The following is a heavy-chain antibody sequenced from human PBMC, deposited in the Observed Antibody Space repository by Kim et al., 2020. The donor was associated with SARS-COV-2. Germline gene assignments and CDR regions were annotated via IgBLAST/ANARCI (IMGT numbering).Heavy chain of an antibody. V-gene: IGHV1-2*02. J-gene: IGHJ4*02. D-gene: IGHD3-3*01. CDR1: GYTFTNYY. Sequence: ASVKVSCKSSGYTFTNYYIHWVRQAPGQGLEWMGWINPNSGGTNYAQDFQGRVTMTTDTSTTTAYMDLGSLRSDDTAVYYCARDRFDDYWSAYYVGTFFFDFWGQGTLVTVSS. CDR3: ARDRFDDYWSAYYVGTFFFDF. CDR2: INPNSGGT.